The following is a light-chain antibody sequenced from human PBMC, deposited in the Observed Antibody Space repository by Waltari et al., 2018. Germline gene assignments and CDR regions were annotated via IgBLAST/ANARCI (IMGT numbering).Light chain of an antibody. CDR2: EGS. J-gene: IGLJ3*02. CDR1: SSDVGSYPL. V-gene: IGLV2-23*01. CDR3: CSYAGSNWV. Sequence: QSALTQPASVSGSPGQSTPISCTATSSDVGSYPLVSWYQQHPGRAPKLMIYEGSKRPSGVSNRFSGSKSGNTASLTISGLQAEDEADYYCCSYAGSNWVFGGGTKLTVL.